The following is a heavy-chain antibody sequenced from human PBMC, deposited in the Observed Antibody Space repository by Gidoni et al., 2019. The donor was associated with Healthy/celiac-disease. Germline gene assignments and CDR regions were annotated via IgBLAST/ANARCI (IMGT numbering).Heavy chain of an antibody. CDR2: IYYSGST. Sequence: QVQLQESGPGLVKPSETLSLTCSVPAGSLCSYYLSWIRQPPGKGLEWIGYIYYSGSTNYNPSLKSRVTISVDTSKNQFSLKLSSVTAADTAVYYCARGPTYYDFWSGYNSPHFDYWGQGTLVTVSS. V-gene: IGHV4-59*01. J-gene: IGHJ4*02. CDR3: ARGPTYYDFWSGYNSPHFDY. CDR1: AGSLCSYY. D-gene: IGHD3-3*01.